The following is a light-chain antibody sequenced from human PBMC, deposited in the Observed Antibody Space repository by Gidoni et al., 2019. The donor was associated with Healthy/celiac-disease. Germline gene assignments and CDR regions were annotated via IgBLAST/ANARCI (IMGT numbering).Light chain of an antibody. CDR2: YDS. Sequence: SYVLTQPPSVSVAPGKTARITCGGNNIGSKSVHWYQQKPGQAPVLVIYYDSDRPSGIPERFSGSHSGNTATLTISRVEAGDEADYYCQVWDSSSDHRAVFGGGTKLTVL. J-gene: IGLJ2*01. V-gene: IGLV3-21*04. CDR3: QVWDSSSDHRAV. CDR1: NIGSKS.